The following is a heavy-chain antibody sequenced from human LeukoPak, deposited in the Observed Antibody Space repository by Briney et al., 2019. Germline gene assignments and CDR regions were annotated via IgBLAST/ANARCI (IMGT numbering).Heavy chain of an antibody. Sequence: GGSLRLSCAASGFTFSSYSMHWVRQAPGKGLEWVSYISISSTSIYYADSVKGRFTISRDNAKNSLYLQMNSLRLEDTAVYYCVTSGVGRDGYNYDYFDYWGQGTLVTVSS. CDR1: GFTFSSYS. V-gene: IGHV3-48*01. D-gene: IGHD5-24*01. CDR2: ISISSTSI. J-gene: IGHJ4*02. CDR3: VTSGVGRDGYNYDYFDY.